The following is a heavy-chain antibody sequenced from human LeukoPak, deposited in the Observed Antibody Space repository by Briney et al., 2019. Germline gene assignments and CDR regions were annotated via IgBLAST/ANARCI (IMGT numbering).Heavy chain of an antibody. V-gene: IGHV3-21*01. D-gene: IGHD4-17*01. CDR1: GFTFSSYS. Sequence: KTGGSLRLSCAASGFTFSSYSMNWVRQAPGKGLEWVSSISSSSSYIYYADPVKGRFTISRDNAKNSLYLQMNSLRAEDTAVYYCARDLTTVTLDYWGQGTLVTVSS. CDR2: ISSSSSYI. J-gene: IGHJ4*02. CDR3: ARDLTTVTLDY.